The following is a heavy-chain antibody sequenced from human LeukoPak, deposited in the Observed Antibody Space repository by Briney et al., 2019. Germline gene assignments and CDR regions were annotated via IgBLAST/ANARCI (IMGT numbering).Heavy chain of an antibody. V-gene: IGHV3-74*01. J-gene: IGHJ4*02. Sequence: GGSLRLSCAASRFTFSRHWMHWVRQVPGKGLVWVSRINSDGSSASYADSAKGRFTISRDNAKNTLYLHMNSLRAEDTAVYYCARGSRLLEWLLMFDSWGQGTLVTVSS. CDR2: INSDGSSA. CDR1: RFTFSRHW. CDR3: ARGSRLLEWLLMFDS. D-gene: IGHD3-3*01.